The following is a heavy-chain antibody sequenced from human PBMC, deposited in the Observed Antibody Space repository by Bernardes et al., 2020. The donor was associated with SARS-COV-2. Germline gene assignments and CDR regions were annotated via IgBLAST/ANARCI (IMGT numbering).Heavy chain of an antibody. CDR1: GLTFSGYW. CDR2: VNPDGSGP. J-gene: IGHJ5*02. V-gene: IGHV3-74*01. CDR3: AREGSYYDFWSGYPWVEWFDP. Sequence: GGSLRLSCVGSGLTFSGYWMNWVRQAPGQGPVWVSRVNPDGSGPIYADSVKGRFTISRDNAKNTVYLQMNSLRLDDTAVYYCAREGSYYDFWSGYPWVEWFDPWGQGTLVTVSS. D-gene: IGHD3-3*01.